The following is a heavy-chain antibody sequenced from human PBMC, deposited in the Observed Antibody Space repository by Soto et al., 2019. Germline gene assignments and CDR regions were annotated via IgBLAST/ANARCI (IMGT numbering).Heavy chain of an antibody. J-gene: IGHJ5*02. V-gene: IGHV2-5*01. CDR3: AHSVQPASRDYYDSSGYYP. CDR1: GFSLSTSGVG. D-gene: IGHD3-22*01. CDR2: IYWNDDK. Sequence: SGPTLVNPTQTLTLTCTFSGFSLSTSGVGVGWIRQPPGKALEWLALIYWNDDKRYSPSLKSRLAITKDTSKNQVVLTMTNMDPVDTATYYCAHSVQPASRDYYDSSGYYPWGQGXLVTVYS.